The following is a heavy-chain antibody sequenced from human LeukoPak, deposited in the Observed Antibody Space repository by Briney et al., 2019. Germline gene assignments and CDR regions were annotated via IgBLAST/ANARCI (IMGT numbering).Heavy chain of an antibody. V-gene: IGHV3-23*01. CDR3: AKVGTGYYFDY. CDR2: ISGSGHNT. Sequence: PGGSLRLSCAASGFTFSSYAMSWVRQAPGKGLEWVSSISGSGHNTYYADSVKGRFTVSRDNSKNTLYLQMNSLRAEDTAVYYCAKVGTGYYFDYWGQGTLVTVSS. CDR1: GFTFSSYA. D-gene: IGHD1-1*01. J-gene: IGHJ4*02.